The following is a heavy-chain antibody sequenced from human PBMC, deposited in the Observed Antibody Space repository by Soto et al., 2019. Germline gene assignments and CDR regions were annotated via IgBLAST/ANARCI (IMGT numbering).Heavy chain of an antibody. V-gene: IGHV3-74*01. CDR1: GFTFSSYW. J-gene: IGHJ4*02. CDR3: ARSLSASPDY. D-gene: IGHD2-2*01. CDR2: INTDGSTP. Sequence: PGGSLRLSCAASGFTFSSYWMHWVRQAPGKGLVWVSRINTDGSTPAYADSVKGRFTISRDNAKNTLSLQMNILRAEDTAVYYCARSLSASPDYWGQGXLVTVSS.